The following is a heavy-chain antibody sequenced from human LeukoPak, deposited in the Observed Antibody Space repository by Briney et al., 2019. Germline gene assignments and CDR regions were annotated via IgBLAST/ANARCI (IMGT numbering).Heavy chain of an antibody. CDR2: IYENGGTT. D-gene: IGHD2/OR15-2a*01. CDR3: AKDHDHENQWFDP. CDR1: GFTFRSHA. V-gene: IGHV3-23*01. Sequence: GGSLRLSCVGSGFTFRSHAMSWVRQAPEKGLEFVSGIYENGGTTYYADSVKGRFTISRDNSRNTLYLQMNSLRAEDTAVYYCAKDHDHENQWFDPWGQGTLVTVSS. J-gene: IGHJ5*02.